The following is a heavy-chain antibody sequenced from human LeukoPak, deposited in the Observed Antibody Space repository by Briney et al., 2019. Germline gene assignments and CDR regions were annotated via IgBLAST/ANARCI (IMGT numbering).Heavy chain of an antibody. V-gene: IGHV3-23*01. CDR1: GFTFAGYA. CDR3: AKTFGDGGYGMDV. CDR2: ISGSGGST. Sequence: PGGSLRLSCAASGFTFAGYAMTWVRQAPGKGLEWVSLISGSGGSTYYADVVKGRFTISRDNSKNTLYLQMNSLRAEDTAVYYCAKTFGDGGYGMDVWGQGTTVTVSS. D-gene: IGHD3-10*01. J-gene: IGHJ6*02.